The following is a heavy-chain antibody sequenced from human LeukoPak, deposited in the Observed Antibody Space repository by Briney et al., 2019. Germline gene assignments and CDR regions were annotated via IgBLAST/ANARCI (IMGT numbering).Heavy chain of an antibody. CDR3: ARAPPRLRYFDWFPNWFDP. J-gene: IGHJ5*02. CDR2: IYYSGST. Sequence: SETLSLTCTVSGGPISSYYWSWIRQPPGKGLEWIGYIYYSGSTNYNPSLKSRVTISVDTSKNQFSLKLSSVTAADTAVYYCARAPPRLRYFDWFPNWFDPWGQGTLVTVSS. V-gene: IGHV4-59*01. CDR1: GGPISSYY. D-gene: IGHD3-9*01.